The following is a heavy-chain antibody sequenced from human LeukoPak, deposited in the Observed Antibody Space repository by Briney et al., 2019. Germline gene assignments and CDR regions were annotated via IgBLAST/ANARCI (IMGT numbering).Heavy chain of an antibody. CDR1: GYIFAAYW. Sequence: PGESLKISCKGSGYIFAAYWIGWVRQMPGKGLEWMGSIYPGDSDTRYSPSFQGQVTISVDRSINTAYLQWSSLKASDTAMYYCARLAYCSNDVCYSNYYYSMDVWGKGTTVTVSS. CDR3: ARLAYCSNDVCYSNYYYSMDV. D-gene: IGHD2-8*01. V-gene: IGHV5-51*01. CDR2: IYPGDSDT. J-gene: IGHJ6*03.